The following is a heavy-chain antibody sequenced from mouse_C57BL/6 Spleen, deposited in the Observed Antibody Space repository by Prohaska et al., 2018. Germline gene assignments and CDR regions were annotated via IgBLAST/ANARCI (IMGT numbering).Heavy chain of an antibody. CDR1: GYTFTSYW. J-gene: IGHJ4*01. V-gene: IGHV1-72*01. Sequence: QVQLQQPGAELVKPGASVKLSCKASGYTFTSYWMHWVKQRPGRGLEWIGRIDSNSGSTKYNEKFKSKATLTGDKPASTSYMQRSSLTSEDSAVYYCARWDLIGSPYSMDYWGQGTSVTVSS. CDR2: IDSNSGST. CDR3: ARWDLIGSPYSMDY. D-gene: IGHD1-1*01.